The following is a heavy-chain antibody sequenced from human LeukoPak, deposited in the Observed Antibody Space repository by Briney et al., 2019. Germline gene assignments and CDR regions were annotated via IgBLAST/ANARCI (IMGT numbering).Heavy chain of an antibody. CDR2: ISYDGSNK. D-gene: IGHD6-19*01. J-gene: IGHJ3*02. Sequence: PGGSLRLSCAASGFTFSSYAMHWVRQAPGKGLEWVAVISYDGSNKYCADSVKGRFTISRDNSKNTLYLQMNSLRAEDTAVYYCARGSPYSSGWYRYAFDIWGQGTMVTVSS. V-gene: IGHV3-30-3*01. CDR1: GFTFSSYA. CDR3: ARGSPYSSGWYRYAFDI.